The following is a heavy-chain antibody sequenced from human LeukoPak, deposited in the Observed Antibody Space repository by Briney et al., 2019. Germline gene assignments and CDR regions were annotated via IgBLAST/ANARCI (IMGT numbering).Heavy chain of an antibody. D-gene: IGHD6-19*01. CDR3: ARAPSSGWFGGAFDI. V-gene: IGHV3-53*01. CDR1: GFAFGSYG. Sequence: GGSLRLSCAASGFAFGSYGMSWVRQAPGKGLEWVSVIYSGGSTYYADSVKGRFTISRDNSKNTLYLQMNSLRAEDTTVYYCARAPSSGWFGGAFDIWSQGTMVTVSS. J-gene: IGHJ3*02. CDR2: IYSGGST.